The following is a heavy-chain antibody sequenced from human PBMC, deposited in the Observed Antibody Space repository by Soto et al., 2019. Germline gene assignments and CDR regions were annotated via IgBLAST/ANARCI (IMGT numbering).Heavy chain of an antibody. D-gene: IGHD5-18*01. CDR3: ARDRLMATAGTARHYFGLDV. Sequence: SETLSLTCTVSCGSIRSGGYYWSWVRQNPRRGLEWIGNIYYSGNTYYNPSLKSRLTISVDTSKNQFSLNLSSVTAADTAVYYCARDRLMATAGTARHYFGLDVWGQGTTVTVSS. J-gene: IGHJ6*02. CDR1: CGSIRSGGYY. CDR2: IYYSGNT. V-gene: IGHV4-31*03.